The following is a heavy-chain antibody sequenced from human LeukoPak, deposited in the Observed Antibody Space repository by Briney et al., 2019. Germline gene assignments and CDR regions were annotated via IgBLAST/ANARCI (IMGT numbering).Heavy chain of an antibody. J-gene: IGHJ4*02. D-gene: IGHD5-24*01. CDR2: IIPIFGTA. CDR3: ATDERWLHGSFTLFDY. Sequence: ASVKVSCKASGGTFSSYAISWVRQAPGQGLEWMGGIIPIFGTANYAQKFQGGVTITTDESTSTAYMELSSLRSEDTAVYYCATDERWLHGSFTLFDYWGQGTLVTVSS. V-gene: IGHV1-69*05. CDR1: GGTFSSYA.